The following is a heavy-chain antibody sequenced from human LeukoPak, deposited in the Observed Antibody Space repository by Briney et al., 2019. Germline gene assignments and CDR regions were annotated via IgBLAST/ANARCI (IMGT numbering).Heavy chain of an antibody. CDR3: ARGRPHGNDY. V-gene: IGHV3-74*01. CDR2: IASDGSST. J-gene: IGHJ4*02. CDR1: GFTFSSYW. D-gene: IGHD4-23*01. Sequence: GGSLRLSCAASGFTFSSYWMNWVRQAPGKGLVWVSRIASDGSSTTYADSVKGRFSISRDNAKNTLYLQMNSLRVEDTAVCYCARGRPHGNDYWGQGTLVTVSS.